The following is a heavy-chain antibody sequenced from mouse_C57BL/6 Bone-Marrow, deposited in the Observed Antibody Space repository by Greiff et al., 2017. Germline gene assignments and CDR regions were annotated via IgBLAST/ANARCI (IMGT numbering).Heavy chain of an antibody. CDR1: GFTFSDYY. Sequence: VQLKESEGGLVQPGSSMKLSCTASGFTFSDYYMAWVRQVPEKGLEWVANINYDGSSTYYLDSLKSRFIISRDNAKNILYLQMSSLKSEDTATYYCARDRTVDWYFDVWGTGTTVTVSS. D-gene: IGHD1-1*01. J-gene: IGHJ1*03. CDR3: ARDRTVDWYFDV. CDR2: INYDGSST. V-gene: IGHV5-16*01.